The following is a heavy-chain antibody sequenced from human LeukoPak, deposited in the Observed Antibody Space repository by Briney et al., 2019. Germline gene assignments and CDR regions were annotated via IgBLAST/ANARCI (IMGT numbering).Heavy chain of an antibody. CDR1: GGSISSSANY. Sequence: SETLYLTCSVSGGSISSSANYWGWIRQPPGKGLEWIGSIYYSENTYYNPSLKGRATLSVDTSKNQFSLKLSSVTAADTAVYYCGRHQNRDGYNPRPFDYWGQGILVTVSS. CDR3: GRHQNRDGYNPRPFDY. D-gene: IGHD5-24*01. CDR2: IYYSENT. J-gene: IGHJ4*02. V-gene: IGHV4-39*01.